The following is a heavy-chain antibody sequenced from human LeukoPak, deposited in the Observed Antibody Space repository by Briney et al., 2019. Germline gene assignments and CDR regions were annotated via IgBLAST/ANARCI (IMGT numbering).Heavy chain of an antibody. CDR2: ISWNSGSI. J-gene: IGHJ5*02. CDR3: AKDGVKSWGPTYAGWFDP. Sequence: GGSLRLSCAASGFTFDDYAMHWVRQAPGKGLEWVSGISWNSGSIGYADSVKGRFTISRDNAKNSLYLQMNSLRAEDTALYYCAKDGVKSWGPTYAGWFDPWGQGTLVTVSS. CDR1: GFTFDDYA. D-gene: IGHD6-13*01. V-gene: IGHV3-9*01.